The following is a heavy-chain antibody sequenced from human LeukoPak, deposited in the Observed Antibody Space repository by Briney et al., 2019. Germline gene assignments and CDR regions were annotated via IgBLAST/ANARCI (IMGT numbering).Heavy chain of an antibody. CDR1: GFTFSSYW. Sequence: GGSLRLSCAASGFTFSSYWMSWVRQAPGKGLEWVAVISYDGSNKYYADSVKGRFTISRDNSKNTLYLQMNSLRAEDTAVYYCAREGGHGSGSSGYFDYWGQGTLVTVSS. CDR3: AREGGHGSGSSGYFDY. D-gene: IGHD3-10*01. V-gene: IGHV3-30-3*01. J-gene: IGHJ4*02. CDR2: ISYDGSNK.